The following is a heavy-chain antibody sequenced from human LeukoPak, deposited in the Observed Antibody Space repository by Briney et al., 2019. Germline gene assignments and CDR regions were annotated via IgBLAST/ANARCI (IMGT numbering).Heavy chain of an antibody. CDR2: IWRDGSNK. CDR1: GFSFNEYA. J-gene: IGHJ4*02. D-gene: IGHD3-16*02. CDR3: ARGGELSDFDY. Sequence: GRSLRLSCAASGFSFNEYAMHWVRQAPGKGLEWVAVIWRDGSNKYYADSVKGRFTVSRDNPKNTLYLQMNSLRAEDTAVYYCARGGELSDFDYWGQGTLVTVSS. V-gene: IGHV3-30*14.